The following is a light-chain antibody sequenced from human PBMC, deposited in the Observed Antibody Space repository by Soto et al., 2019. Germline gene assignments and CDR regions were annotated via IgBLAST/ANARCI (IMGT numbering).Light chain of an antibody. V-gene: IGKV3-20*01. Sequence: EIVLTQSPATLSLSPGERATLSCRASQSVSGSYLAWYQQKPGQAPRLFIYGTSSRATGIPDRFSGSGSGTDFTLTISRLEPEDFAVYYCQHYGSPLTFGGGTKVDIK. CDR3: QHYGSPLT. CDR2: GTS. CDR1: QSVSGSY. J-gene: IGKJ4*01.